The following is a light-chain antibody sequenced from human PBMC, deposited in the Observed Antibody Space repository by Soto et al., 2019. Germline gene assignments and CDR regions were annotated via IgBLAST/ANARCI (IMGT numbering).Light chain of an antibody. J-gene: IGLJ2*01. CDR2: DVS. V-gene: IGLV2-14*01. CDR3: SSYTSSSTLGGV. CDR1: SSDVGGYNY. Sequence: QSALTQPASVSGSPGQSITISCTGTSSDVGGYNYVSWYQQHPGKAPKLMIYDVSNRPSGVSNRFSGSKSGNTASLTISRLQAEDEADYYCSSYTSSSTLGGVFGGGTKLTVL.